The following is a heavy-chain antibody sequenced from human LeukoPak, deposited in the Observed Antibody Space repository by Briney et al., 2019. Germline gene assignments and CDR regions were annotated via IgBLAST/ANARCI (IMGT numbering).Heavy chain of an antibody. D-gene: IGHD6-13*01. V-gene: IGHV3-21*01. CDR1: GFTFSSYS. Sequence: GGSLRLSCAASGFTFSSYSMNWVRQAPGKGLEWVSSINSSSSYIYYADSVKGRFTISRDNAKNSLYLQMNSLRAEDTAVYYCARDKTGYSSSWYGDFDYWGQGTLVTVSS. J-gene: IGHJ4*02. CDR2: INSSSSYI. CDR3: ARDKTGYSSSWYGDFDY.